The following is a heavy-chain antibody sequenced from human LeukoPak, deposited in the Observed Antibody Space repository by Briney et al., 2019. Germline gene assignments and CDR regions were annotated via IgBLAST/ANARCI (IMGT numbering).Heavy chain of an antibody. V-gene: IGHV1-46*01. Sequence: GASVKVSCKTSGYSFTSYNLHWARQAPGQRLEWMGIIKPSGDNTNNAQKFQGRATMTSDTSTSTVYMELSSLRSEDTAVYYCVRVRDGYNDAYDIWGQGTTVTVTS. CDR1: GYSFTSYN. D-gene: IGHD5-24*01. CDR2: IKPSGDNT. CDR3: VRVRDGYNDAYDI. J-gene: IGHJ3*02.